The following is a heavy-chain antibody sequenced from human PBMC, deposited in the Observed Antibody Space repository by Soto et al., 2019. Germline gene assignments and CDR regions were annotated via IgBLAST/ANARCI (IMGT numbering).Heavy chain of an antibody. CDR3: ARAGIAARFRPYYYYYGMDG. V-gene: IGHV3-74*01. J-gene: IGHJ6*02. CDR2: INSDGSST. D-gene: IGHD6-6*01. Sequence: EVQLVESGGGLVQPGGSLRLSCAASGFTFSSYWMHWVRQAPGKGLVWVSRINSDGSSTSYADSVKGRFTISRDNAKNKLYLQINSLSAEDTAVYYCARAGIAARFRPYYYYYGMDGWGQGTTVTVSS. CDR1: GFTFSSYW.